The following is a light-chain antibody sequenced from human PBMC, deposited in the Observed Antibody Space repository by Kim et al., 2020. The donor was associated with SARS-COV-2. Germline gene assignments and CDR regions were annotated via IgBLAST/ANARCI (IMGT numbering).Light chain of an antibody. CDR3: QQYDNWPPIT. V-gene: IGKV3D-15*01. J-gene: IGKJ5*01. Sequence: PGERATHSCRASQSVRTKLAWYQQKPGQAPRLLIYGASTRATGIPARFSGSESGTDFTLTIDNLQSEFFAVYFGQQYDNWPPITVGQGTRLEIK. CDR2: GAS. CDR1: QSVRTK.